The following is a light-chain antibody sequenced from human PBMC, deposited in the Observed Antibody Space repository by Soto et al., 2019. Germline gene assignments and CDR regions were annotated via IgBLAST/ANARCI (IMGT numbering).Light chain of an antibody. CDR3: CSYTGRSTHV. CDR2: DVS. V-gene: IGLV2-14*01. Sequence: QSVLTEPASVSGSPGQSTTISCTGTSSDVGGYNFVSWYQQHPGKAPKLIIYDVSNRPSGVSYRFSGSKSGNTASLTISGLQAEDEAHYYCCSYTGRSTHVFGPATKAT. J-gene: IGLJ1*01. CDR1: SSDVGGYNF.